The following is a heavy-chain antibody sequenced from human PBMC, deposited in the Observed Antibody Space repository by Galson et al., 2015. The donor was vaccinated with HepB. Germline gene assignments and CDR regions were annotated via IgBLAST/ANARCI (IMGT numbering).Heavy chain of an antibody. CDR2: IYWNGDK. J-gene: IGHJ6*02. CDR3: GRRESSNANYGLDV. CDR1: GFSLSAGAG. V-gene: IGHV2-5*01. D-gene: IGHD2-2*01. Sequence: PALVKPTQTLTLTCTFSGFSLSAGAGVTWIRQPPGKTLEWLAIIYWNGDKRYSPSLRSRLSINKDTSKNQVVLTMTNLDPADTATYFCGRRESSNANYGLDVWGQGTTVIVS.